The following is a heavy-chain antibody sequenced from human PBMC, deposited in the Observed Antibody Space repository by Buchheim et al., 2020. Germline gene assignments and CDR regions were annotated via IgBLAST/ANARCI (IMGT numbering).Heavy chain of an antibody. V-gene: IGHV4-39*07. CDR3: ARGYSYGYSYFDP. D-gene: IGHD5-18*01. CDR1: GDSISRDNYY. J-gene: IGHJ5*02. CDR2: MYYSGNT. Sequence: QLQLQESGPGLVKPSETLSLTCNVSGDSISRDNYYWGWIRQPPGKGLEWIGSMYYSGNTFYNPSLKSRVTISVATSTNQISLKVKSVTAADTAVYYCARGYSYGYSYFDPWGQGTL.